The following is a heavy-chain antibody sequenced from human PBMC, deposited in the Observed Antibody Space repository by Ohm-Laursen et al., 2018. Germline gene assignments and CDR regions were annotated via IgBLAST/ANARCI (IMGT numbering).Heavy chain of an antibody. CDR2: IKGDGTET. Sequence: SLRLSCAAFGFTFRNSWMTWVRQSPGKGLEWVANIKGDGTETYYVDSVRGRFTISRDNPKNSLFLQLSNVRAEDTAVYYCAAGAVAGERGYWGQGTLVTVSS. CDR1: GFTFRNSW. D-gene: IGHD6-19*01. CDR3: AAGAVAGERGY. J-gene: IGHJ4*02. V-gene: IGHV3-7*01.